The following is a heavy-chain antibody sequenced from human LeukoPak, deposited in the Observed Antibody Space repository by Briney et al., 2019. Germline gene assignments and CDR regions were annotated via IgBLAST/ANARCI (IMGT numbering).Heavy chain of an antibody. D-gene: IGHD6-25*01. V-gene: IGHV5-51*01. J-gene: IGHJ4*02. CDR2: IYPGDSDT. Sequence: GESLKISCKGSGYNFTNYWIGWVRQMPGEGLEWMGIIYPGDSDTRYRPSFQGQVTISADKSISTAYLQWSSLKASDTALYYCARPKAGSSDGGYFDYWGQGTQVTVSS. CDR1: GYNFTNYW. CDR3: ARPKAGSSDGGYFDY.